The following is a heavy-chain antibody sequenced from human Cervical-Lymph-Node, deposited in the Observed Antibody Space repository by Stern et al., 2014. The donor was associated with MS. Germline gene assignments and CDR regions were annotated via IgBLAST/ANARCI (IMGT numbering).Heavy chain of an antibody. V-gene: IGHV4-31*01. CDR2: IYYSGST. CDR1: GASVSSDAYY. D-gene: IGHD2-21*01. Sequence: VQLEESGPGLVKPSQTLSLTCTVSGASVSSDAYYWSWIRQHPGKGLEWIGYIYYSGSTYYNPSLKSLVTMSVDTSKNQLSLKVSSVTAADTAVYYCARELCGGDCYFDYWGPGTLVTVSS. CDR3: ARELCGGDCYFDY. J-gene: IGHJ4*02.